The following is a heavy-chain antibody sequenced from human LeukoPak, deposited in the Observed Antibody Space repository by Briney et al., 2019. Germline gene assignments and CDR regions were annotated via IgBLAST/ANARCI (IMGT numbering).Heavy chain of an antibody. CDR3: ARAHYDFWSGHFDY. D-gene: IGHD3-3*01. CDR1: GFTFSSYW. CDR2: IKQDGSEK. J-gene: IGHJ4*02. Sequence: GGSLRLSCAASGFTFSSYWMSWVRQAPGKGLEWVANIKQDGSEKYYVDSVKGRFTISRDNAKNSLYLQMNSLRAEDTAVYYCARAHYDFWSGHFDYWGQGTLVTVSS. V-gene: IGHV3-7*01.